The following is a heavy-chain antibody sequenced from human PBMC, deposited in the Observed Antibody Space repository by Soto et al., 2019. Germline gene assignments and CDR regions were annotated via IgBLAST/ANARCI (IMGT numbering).Heavy chain of an antibody. CDR3: SRGEEKAVACAFDI. V-gene: IGHV3-7*01. CDR1: GFTFSSYW. CDR2: IKQDGSEK. Sequence: GGSLRLSCAASGFTFSSYWMSWVRQAPGKGLEWVANIKQDGSEKYYVDSVKGRFTISRDNAKNSLYLQMNSLRAEDTAVYYCSRGEEKAVACAFDIWGQGTMVTVSS. D-gene: IGHD6-19*01. J-gene: IGHJ3*02.